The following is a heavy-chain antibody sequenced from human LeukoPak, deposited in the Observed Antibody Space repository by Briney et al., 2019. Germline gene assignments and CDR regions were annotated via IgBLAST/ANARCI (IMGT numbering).Heavy chain of an antibody. V-gene: IGHV3-30*18. Sequence: PRGSLRLSCAASGFTFSDYNMNWVRQAPGKGLEWVAVISYDGSNKYYADSVKGRFTISRDNSKNTLYLQMNSLRAEDTAVYYCAKDGNLVYWGQGTLVTVSS. J-gene: IGHJ4*02. CDR1: GFTFSDYN. D-gene: IGHD1-26*01. CDR2: ISYDGSNK. CDR3: AKDGNLVY.